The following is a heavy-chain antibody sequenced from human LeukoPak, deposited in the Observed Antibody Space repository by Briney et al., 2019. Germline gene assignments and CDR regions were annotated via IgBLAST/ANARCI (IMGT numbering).Heavy chain of an antibody. CDR2: INPSGGST. CDR1: GYTFTSYY. D-gene: IGHD3-22*01. J-gene: IGHJ5*02. Sequence: ASVKVSCKASGYTFTSYYMHWVRQAPGQGLEWMGIINPSGGSTSYAQKFQGRVTMTRDTSTSTVYTELGSLRSEDTAVYYCASQGYYYDSSGYQNWFDPWGQGTLVTVSS. CDR3: ASQGYYYDSSGYQNWFDP. V-gene: IGHV1-46*03.